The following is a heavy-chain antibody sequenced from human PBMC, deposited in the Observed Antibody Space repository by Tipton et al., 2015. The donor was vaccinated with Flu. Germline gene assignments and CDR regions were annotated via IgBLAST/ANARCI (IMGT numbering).Heavy chain of an antibody. CDR1: GHSISSGYY. V-gene: IGHV4-38-2*02. CDR3: ARVGAVTMVRGLAFDAFDI. J-gene: IGHJ3*02. CDR2: IYQSGTT. Sequence: TLSLTCTVSGHSISSGYYWGWIRQPPGKGLEWIGSIYQSGTTYYNPSLKSRVTISLDKSKNQFSLNLSSVTAADTAVYYCARVGAVTMVRGLAFDAFDIWGLGTMVAVSS. D-gene: IGHD3-10*01.